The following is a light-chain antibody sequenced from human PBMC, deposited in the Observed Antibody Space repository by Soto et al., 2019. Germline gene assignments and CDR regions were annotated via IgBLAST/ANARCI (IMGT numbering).Light chain of an antibody. CDR1: QSVSSSY. CDR3: QQYIRWPLT. CDR2: GAS. V-gene: IGKV3-15*01. J-gene: IGKJ4*01. Sequence: EIVLTQSPGTLSLSPGERATLSCRASQSVSSSYLAWYQKKPGQAPSLLIYGASTRATGTPARFSGSGSGTEFTLTISSLQSEDFAVYYCQQYIRWPLTFGGGTKVDIK.